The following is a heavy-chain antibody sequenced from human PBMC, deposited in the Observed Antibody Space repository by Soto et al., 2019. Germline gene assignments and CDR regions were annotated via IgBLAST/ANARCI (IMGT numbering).Heavy chain of an antibody. J-gene: IGHJ4*02. Sequence: ASVKVSCKASGGTFGSYSISWVRQAPGQGLEWMGGIIPIFGTANYAQKFQGRVTITADESTSTAYMELSSLRSEDTAVYYCAIEYSSSPPYYPIGYWGQGTLVTVSS. V-gene: IGHV1-69*13. CDR2: IIPIFGTA. CDR3: AIEYSSSPPYYPIGY. D-gene: IGHD6-6*01. CDR1: GGTFGSYS.